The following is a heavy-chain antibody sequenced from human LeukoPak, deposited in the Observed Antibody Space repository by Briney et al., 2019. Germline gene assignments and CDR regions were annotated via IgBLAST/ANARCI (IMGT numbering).Heavy chain of an antibody. D-gene: IGHD3-22*01. Sequence: SVKVSCKASGGTFSSYAISWVRQAPGQGLEWMGRIIPILGIANYAQKFQGRVTITADKSTSTAYMELSSLRSEDTAVYYCARPPTTYYSDSSGYYLFDYWGQGTLVTVSS. J-gene: IGHJ4*02. CDR1: GGTFSSYA. V-gene: IGHV1-69*04. CDR3: ARPPTTYYSDSSGYYLFDY. CDR2: IIPILGIA.